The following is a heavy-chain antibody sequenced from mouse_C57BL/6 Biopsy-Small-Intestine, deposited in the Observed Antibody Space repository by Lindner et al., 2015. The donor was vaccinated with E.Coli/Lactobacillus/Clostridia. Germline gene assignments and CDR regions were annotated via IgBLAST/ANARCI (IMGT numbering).Heavy chain of an antibody. CDR3: ARSAHTYFSYDVYFDY. Sequence: QLQESGPGLAKPSQTLSLTCSVTGYSITSDYWNWIRKFPGNKLEYLGYISYSGNTYYNPSLKSQISITRDTSKNQYYLQLNSVTTEDTATYYCARSAHTYFSYDVYFDYWGQGTTLTVSS. CDR1: GYSITSDY. V-gene: IGHV3-8*01. CDR2: ISYSGNT. D-gene: IGHD2-12*01. J-gene: IGHJ2*01.